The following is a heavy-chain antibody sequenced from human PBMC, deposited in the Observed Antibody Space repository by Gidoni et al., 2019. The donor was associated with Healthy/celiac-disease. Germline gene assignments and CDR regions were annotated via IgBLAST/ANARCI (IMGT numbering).Heavy chain of an antibody. CDR2: IDPSDSYT. CDR3: ARSTFGGVIVEGTYYFDY. D-gene: IGHD3-16*02. J-gene: IGHJ4*02. V-gene: IGHV5-10-1*01. CDR1: GYSFTSYW. Sequence: LRISCKGSGYSFTSYWISWVRQMPGKGLEWMGRIDPSDSYTNYGPSFQGHVTIAADKSSSTAYLQWSSLKASDTAMYYCARSTFGGVIVEGTYYFDYWGQGTLVTVSS.